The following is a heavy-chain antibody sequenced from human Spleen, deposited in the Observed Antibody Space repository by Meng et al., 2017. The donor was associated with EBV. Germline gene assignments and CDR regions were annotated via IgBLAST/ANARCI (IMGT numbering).Heavy chain of an antibody. D-gene: IGHD3-3*01. V-gene: IGHV1-24*01. Sequence: SGAEAKRPGASVKVSCKVSGNTLTGDSVHWVRQAPGKGLEWMGGFDPEDGEPIYAPKFQGRLTMTRDISTDTAYMDLSALISEDTAMYYCAKGGLWSGYFQYWGQGSLVTVSS. CDR2: FDPEDGEP. CDR3: AKGGLWSGYFQY. J-gene: IGHJ4*02. CDR1: GNTLTGDS.